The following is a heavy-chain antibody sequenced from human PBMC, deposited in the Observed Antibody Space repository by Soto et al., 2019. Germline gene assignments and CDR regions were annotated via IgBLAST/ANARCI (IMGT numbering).Heavy chain of an antibody. V-gene: IGHV4-61*08. CDR1: GGSISSGGYS. CDR3: ARMATIFGVVNWFDP. Sequence: PSETLSLTCAVSGGSISSGGYSWSWIRQPPGKGLEWIGYIYDSGSTNYNPTLKSRVTISVDTSKNQFSLKLNSVTAADTAVYYCARMATIFGVVNWFDPWGQGTLVTVSS. J-gene: IGHJ5*02. CDR2: IYDSGST. D-gene: IGHD3-3*01.